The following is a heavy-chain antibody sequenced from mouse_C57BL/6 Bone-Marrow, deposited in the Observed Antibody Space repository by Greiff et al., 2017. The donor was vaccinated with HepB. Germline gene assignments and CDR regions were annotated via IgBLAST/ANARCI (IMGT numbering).Heavy chain of an antibody. V-gene: IGHV5-16*01. J-gene: IGHJ3*01. CDR1: GFTFSDYY. D-gene: IGHD1-1*01. CDR3: AREGITTVPFAY. CDR2: INYDGSST. Sequence: EVMLVESEGGLVQPGSSMKLSCTASGFTFSDYYMAWVRQVPEKGLEWVANINYDGSSTYYLDSLKSRFIISRDNAKNILYLQMSSLKSEDSAVYYCAREGITTVPFAYWGQGTLVTVSA.